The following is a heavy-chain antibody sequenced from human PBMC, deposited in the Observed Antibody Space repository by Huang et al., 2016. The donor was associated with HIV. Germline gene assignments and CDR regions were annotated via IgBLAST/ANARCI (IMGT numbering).Heavy chain of an antibody. Sequence: QVQLYQWGAGPLRPSETLSLTCGVSSGSLLGYYWNWLRQSPGRGLDWIEEVNHGGRTKYNPSLKSRVTISVDTSKIQFSLNLTSVTATDTADYYCATSRSGSGWFLDIWGRGTLVSVS. CDR3: ATSRSGSGWFLDI. CDR1: SGSLLGYY. D-gene: IGHD6-19*01. J-gene: IGHJ2*01. V-gene: IGHV4-34*01. CDR2: VNHGGRT.